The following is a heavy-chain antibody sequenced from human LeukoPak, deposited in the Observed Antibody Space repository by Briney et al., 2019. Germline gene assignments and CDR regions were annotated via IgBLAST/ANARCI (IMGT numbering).Heavy chain of an antibody. D-gene: IGHD3-9*01. Sequence: GGSLRLSCSASGFTFSSYTIHWVRQAPGKGLEFVSAITSSGGSAYYADSVKGRFTISRDNSKNTVYLQMSSLRAEDTAVYYCVSVRGYFDWSGSDYWGQGSLVTVSS. CDR1: GFTFSSYT. V-gene: IGHV3-64D*06. CDR2: ITSSGGSA. J-gene: IGHJ4*02. CDR3: VSVRGYFDWSGSDY.